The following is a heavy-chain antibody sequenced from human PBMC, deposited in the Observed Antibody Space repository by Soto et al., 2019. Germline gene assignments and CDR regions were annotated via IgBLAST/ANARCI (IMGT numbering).Heavy chain of an antibody. D-gene: IGHD2-15*01. Sequence: GGSLRLSCAASGFTFSSYEMNWVRQAPGKGLEWVSYISGGSSTIYYADSVKGRITISRDNARNSLYLHMNSLRAEDTAVYYCAREARGGGYLDYWGQGTLVTVSS. J-gene: IGHJ4*02. CDR2: ISGGSSTI. V-gene: IGHV3-48*03. CDR1: GFTFSSYE. CDR3: AREARGGGYLDY.